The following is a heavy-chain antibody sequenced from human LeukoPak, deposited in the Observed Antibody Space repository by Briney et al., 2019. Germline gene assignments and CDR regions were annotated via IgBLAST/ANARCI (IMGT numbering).Heavy chain of an antibody. CDR1: VFTFSSYW. Sequence: PGGSLRLSCAASVFTFSSYWMHWVRQAPGKGLVWVSRIFSDASSTNYADSVKGRFTISRDNAKNTLYLQMNSLRADDTAVYYCARVLPNSGRYFDYWGQGTLVTVSS. D-gene: IGHD6-19*01. CDR2: IFSDASST. V-gene: IGHV3-74*01. CDR3: ARVLPNSGRYFDY. J-gene: IGHJ4*02.